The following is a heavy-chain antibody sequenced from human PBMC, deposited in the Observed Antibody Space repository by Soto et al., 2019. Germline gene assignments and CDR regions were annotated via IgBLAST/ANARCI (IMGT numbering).Heavy chain of an antibody. J-gene: IGHJ6*02. D-gene: IGHD3-9*01. CDR1: GGTFSSYA. CDR3: ARGFDYPYYGMDV. Sequence: SVKVSCKASGGTFSSYAISWVRQAPGQGLEWMGGIIPIFGTANCAQKFQGRVTITADESTSTAYMELSSLRSEDTAVYYCARGFDYPYYGMDVWGQGTTVTVSS. CDR2: IIPIFGTA. V-gene: IGHV1-69*13.